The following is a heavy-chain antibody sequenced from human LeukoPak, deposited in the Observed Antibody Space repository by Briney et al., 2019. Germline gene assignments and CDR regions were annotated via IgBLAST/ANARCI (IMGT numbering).Heavy chain of an antibody. CDR2: IIPILGIA. CDR1: GGTFSSYA. Sequence: GASVKVSCKASGGTFSSYAISWVRQAPGQGLEWMGRIIPILGIANYAQKFQGRVTTTADKSTSTAYMELSSLRSEDTAVYYCASYSEDYYDSSGGSWGQGTMVTVSS. V-gene: IGHV1-69*04. D-gene: IGHD3-22*01. CDR3: ASYSEDYYDSSGGS. J-gene: IGHJ3*01.